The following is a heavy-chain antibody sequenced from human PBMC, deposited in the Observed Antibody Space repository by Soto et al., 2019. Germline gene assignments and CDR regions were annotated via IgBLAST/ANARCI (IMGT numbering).Heavy chain of an antibody. CDR2: IYWNDDQ. J-gene: IGHJ5*02. CDR3: AHEVTSTRSWFDP. CDR1: RVSVTTGGLE. D-gene: IGHD4-4*01. V-gene: IGHV2-5*01. Sequence: DFGATLVNPKQTLTLTQTFSRVSVTTGGLEGSWIRQPPGKALEWLALIYWNDDQRNSRSLRGRLTITKDTPKNQMVLTMTNMGPVDTATYYCAHEVTSTRSWFDPCGQGTLV.